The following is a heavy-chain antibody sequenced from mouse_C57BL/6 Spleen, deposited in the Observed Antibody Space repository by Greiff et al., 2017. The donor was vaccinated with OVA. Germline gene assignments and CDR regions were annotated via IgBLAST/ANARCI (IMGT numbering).Heavy chain of an antibody. CDR3: ARDPGSYYFDY. CDR2: ISDGGSYT. V-gene: IGHV5-4*01. D-gene: IGHD4-1*01. Sequence: DVHLVESGGGLVKPGGSLKLSCAASGFTFSSYAMSWVRQTPEKRLEWVATISDGGSYTYYPDNVKGRFTISRDNAKNNLYLQMSHLKSEDTAMYYCARDPGSYYFDYWGQGTTLTVSS. J-gene: IGHJ2*01. CDR1: GFTFSSYA.